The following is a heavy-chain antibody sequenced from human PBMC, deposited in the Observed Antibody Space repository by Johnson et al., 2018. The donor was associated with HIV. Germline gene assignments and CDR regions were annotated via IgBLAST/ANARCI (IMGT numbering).Heavy chain of an antibody. Sequence: EVQLVESGGGLVQPGGSLRLSCAASGFTVSSIYMSWVRQAPGKGLEWVSAISGSGGSTYYADSVKGRFTISRDNSKNTLYLQMNSLRAEDTAVYCGGDCYRTYHDAFDIWGQGTMVTVS. V-gene: IGHV3-23*04. CDR3: GDCYRTYHDAFDI. J-gene: IGHJ3*02. CDR1: GFTVSSIY. CDR2: ISGSGGST. D-gene: IGHD2-21*02.